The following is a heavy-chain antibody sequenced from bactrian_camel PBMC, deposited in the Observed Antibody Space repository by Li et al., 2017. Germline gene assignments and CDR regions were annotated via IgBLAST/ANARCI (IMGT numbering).Heavy chain of an antibody. V-gene: IGHV3S10*01. D-gene: IGHD4*01. CDR3: AADQRRAWSDYRALHSTSYDY. CDR1: GFRGNTYC. J-gene: IGHJ4*01. CDR2: LYAGVTT. Sequence: DVQLVESGGGAVEAGGSLRLSCEASGFRGNTYCMGWFRQAPGKEREGVASLYAGVTTFYAASVKGRFTIFQDAGRNTFYLKMNSLKPEDSAMYYCAADQRRAWSDYRALHSTSYDYWGQGTQVTVS.